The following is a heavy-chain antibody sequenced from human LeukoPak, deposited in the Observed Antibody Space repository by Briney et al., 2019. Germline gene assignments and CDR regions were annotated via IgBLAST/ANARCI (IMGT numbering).Heavy chain of an antibody. CDR3: AKKATSLHYFDH. CDR1: GFTFSSYA. V-gene: IGHV3-23*01. D-gene: IGHD2-2*01. J-gene: IGHJ4*02. CDR2: ISSSGAST. Sequence: PGGSLILSCAASGFTFSSYAMSWVRQAPGKGLEWVSAISSSGASTYYAGSVKGRFTISRDDSKNTLYLQMNSLRAEDTAVYYCAKKATSLHYFDHWGQGTLVTVSS.